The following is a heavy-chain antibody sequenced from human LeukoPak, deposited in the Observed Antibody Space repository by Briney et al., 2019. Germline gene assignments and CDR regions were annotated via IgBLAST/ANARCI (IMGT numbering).Heavy chain of an antibody. CDR3: AADSRCTSTSCNYAFDI. Sequence: SVKVSCKASGFTFTSSAMQWVRQARGQRLEWIGWIVVGSGNTNYAQKFQERVTITRDMSTSTAYMELSSLRSEDTAVYYCAADSRCTSTSCNYAFDIWGHGTMVTVSS. D-gene: IGHD2-2*01. CDR1: GFTFTSSA. CDR2: IVVGSGNT. J-gene: IGHJ3*02. V-gene: IGHV1-58*02.